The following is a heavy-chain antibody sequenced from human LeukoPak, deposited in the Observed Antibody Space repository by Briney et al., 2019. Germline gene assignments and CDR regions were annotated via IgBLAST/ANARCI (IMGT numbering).Heavy chain of an antibody. J-gene: IGHJ4*02. CDR3: AKDRRSNGSSVDS. V-gene: IGHV3-23*01. Sequence: PGGSLRLSCAASGFRFSCFGMSWVRQAPGKGLGWVSTISGSGRVKDDAEGRFSISRDNSKNMVYLQMSSLRVDDTAVYYCAKDRRSNGSSVDSWGQGTLVTVSS. CDR2: ISGSGRVK. D-gene: IGHD2-8*01. CDR1: GFRFSCFG.